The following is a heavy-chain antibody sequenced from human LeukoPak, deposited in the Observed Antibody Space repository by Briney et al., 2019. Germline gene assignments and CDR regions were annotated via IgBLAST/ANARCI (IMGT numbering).Heavy chain of an antibody. D-gene: IGHD2-15*01. CDR3: ARAQDGPYYLDY. CDR2: ISSSSSYI. V-gene: IGHV3-21*01. J-gene: IGHJ4*02. Sequence: GGSLRLSCAASGFTFSSYSMNWVRQAPGKGLEWVSSISSSSSYIYYADSVKGRFTISRDNAKNSLYLQMNSLRAEDTAVYYCARAQDGPYYLDYWGQGTLVTVSS. CDR1: GFTFSSYS.